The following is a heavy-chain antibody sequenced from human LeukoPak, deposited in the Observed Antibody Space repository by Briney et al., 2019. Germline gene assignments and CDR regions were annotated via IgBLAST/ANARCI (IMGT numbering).Heavy chain of an antibody. CDR2: INPNSGGT. CDR1: RYTFTGYY. Sequence: ASVKVSCKASRYTFTGYYMNWVRQAPGQGLEWMGWINPNSGGTNYAQKFQGRVTMTRDTSISTAYMELSRLRSDGTAVYYCANSPRLVPIDYWGQGTLVTVSS. J-gene: IGHJ4*02. V-gene: IGHV1-2*02. D-gene: IGHD6-19*01. CDR3: ANSPRLVPIDY.